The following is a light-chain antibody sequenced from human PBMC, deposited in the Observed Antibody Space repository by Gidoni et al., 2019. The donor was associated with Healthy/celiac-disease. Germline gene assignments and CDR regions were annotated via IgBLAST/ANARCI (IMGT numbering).Light chain of an antibody. CDR1: SSKIGSNT. J-gene: IGLJ3*02. CDR3: AAWDDSLNGSWV. Sequence: QSVLTQPPSASGTPGQRVTISCSGSSSKIGSNTVNWYQQLPGTAPKLLIYSNNQRPSGVPARFSGSKSGTSASLAISWLQPEDEADYYCAAWDDSLNGSWVFGGGTKLTVL. CDR2: SNN. V-gene: IGLV1-44*01.